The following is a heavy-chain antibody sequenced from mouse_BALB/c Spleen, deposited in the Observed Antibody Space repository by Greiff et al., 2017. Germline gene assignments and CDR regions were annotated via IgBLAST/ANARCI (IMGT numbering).Heavy chain of an antibody. Sequence: EVMLVESGGGLVQPGGSLKLSCAASGFTFSSYGMSWVRQTPDKRLELVATINSNGGSTYYPDSVKGRFTISRDNAKNTLYLQMSSLKSEDTAMYYCARPYYDYDGDYAMDYWGQGTSVTVSS. CDR1: GFTFSSYG. CDR2: INSNGGST. J-gene: IGHJ4*01. D-gene: IGHD2-4*01. V-gene: IGHV5-6-3*01. CDR3: ARPYYDYDGDYAMDY.